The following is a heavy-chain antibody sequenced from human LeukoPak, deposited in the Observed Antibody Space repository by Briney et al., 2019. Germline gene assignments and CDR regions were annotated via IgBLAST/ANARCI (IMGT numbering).Heavy chain of an antibody. D-gene: IGHD3-3*01. V-gene: IGHV4-30-4*08. CDR2: IYYSGST. Sequence: SQTLSLTCTVSGGSISSGDYYWSWIRQLPGKGLEWIGYIYYSGSTYYNPSLKSRVTISVDTSKNQFSLKLSSVTAADTAVYYCARDSITIFGVPGGWFDPWGQGTLVTVSS. J-gene: IGHJ5*02. CDR3: ARDSITIFGVPGGWFDP. CDR1: GGSISSGDYY.